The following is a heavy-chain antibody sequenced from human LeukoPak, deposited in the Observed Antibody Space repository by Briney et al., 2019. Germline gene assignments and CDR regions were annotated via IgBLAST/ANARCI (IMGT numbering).Heavy chain of an antibody. CDR2: ISYDGSNK. CDR3: ARVGYYDSSDYYHEDAFDI. D-gene: IGHD3-22*01. J-gene: IGHJ3*02. Sequence: GGSLRLSCAASGFTFSSYATHWVRQALGKGLEWVAVISYDGSNKYYADSVKGRFTISRDNAKNSLDLQMNSLRAEDTAVYYCARVGYYDSSDYYHEDAFDIWGQGTMVTVSS. V-gene: IGHV3-30-3*01. CDR1: GFTFSSYA.